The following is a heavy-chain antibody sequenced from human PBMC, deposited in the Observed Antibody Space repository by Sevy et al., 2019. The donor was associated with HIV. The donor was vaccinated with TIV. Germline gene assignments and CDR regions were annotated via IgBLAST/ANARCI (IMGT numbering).Heavy chain of an antibody. V-gene: IGHV1-2*02. J-gene: IGHJ4*02. CDR1: GYTFTGYY. Sequence: GSVKVSCKASGYTFTGYYMHWMRQAPGQGLEWRGWINPDSGGPTYAPQFQGRVTLTRDTSISTAYMDLSMLKSDDTAVHYCVRDDRDGYFEYWGQGTLVGVSS. CDR3: VRDDRDGYFEY. CDR2: INPDSGGP.